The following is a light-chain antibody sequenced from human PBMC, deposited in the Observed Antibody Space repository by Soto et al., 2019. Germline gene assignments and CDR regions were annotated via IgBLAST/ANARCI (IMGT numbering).Light chain of an antibody. CDR1: QSVSTN. CDR2: GAS. Sequence: EIVLTQSPATLSVSPGERATLSCSASQSVSTNLAWYQHKPGQAPRLLISGASTRATGLPARFSGSGSGTEFTLTISSLQSEDFAVYYCQQYNNWPPITLGQGTRLEIK. J-gene: IGKJ5*01. V-gene: IGKV3-15*01. CDR3: QQYNNWPPIT.